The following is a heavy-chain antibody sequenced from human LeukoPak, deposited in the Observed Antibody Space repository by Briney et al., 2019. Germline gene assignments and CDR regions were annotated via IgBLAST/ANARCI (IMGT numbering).Heavy chain of an antibody. CDR2: INADNGNT. Sequence: ASVKVSCKASGYTFTSYATHWVRQAPGQRLEWMGWINADNGNTKYSQKFQGRVTITRDTSASTAYMELSSLRSEDTAVYYCARASDYYDSSGYYYPDYWGQGTLVTVSS. J-gene: IGHJ4*02. CDR3: ARASDYYDSSGYYYPDY. V-gene: IGHV1-3*01. D-gene: IGHD3-22*01. CDR1: GYTFTSYA.